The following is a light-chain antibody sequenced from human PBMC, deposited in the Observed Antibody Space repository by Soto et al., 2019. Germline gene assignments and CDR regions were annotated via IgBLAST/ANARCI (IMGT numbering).Light chain of an antibody. Sequence: IQLTQSPSSLSASVGDRVTITCRASQGLSSYLAWYQQKPWKAPKLLIYAASTLQSGVPSRFSGSGSETDFTLTISSLQPEDFATYYCQQVNNYPLTFGGGTKVEI. CDR3: QQVNNYPLT. V-gene: IGKV1-9*01. J-gene: IGKJ4*01. CDR2: AAS. CDR1: QGLSSY.